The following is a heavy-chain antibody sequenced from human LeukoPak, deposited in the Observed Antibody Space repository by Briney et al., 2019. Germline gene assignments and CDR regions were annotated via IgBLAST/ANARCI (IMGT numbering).Heavy chain of an antibody. Sequence: PSETLSLTCTVSGGSISSGAYYWTWIRQHPGKGLEWIGYIYYSGSTNYNPSLKSRVTISVDMSKNQFSLKLSSVTAADTAMYYCARAEIWYYYDSSGYMFDYWGQGTLVTVSS. CDR2: IYYSGST. J-gene: IGHJ4*02. V-gene: IGHV4-31*03. D-gene: IGHD3-22*01. CDR3: ARAEIWYYYDSSGYMFDY. CDR1: GGSISSGAYY.